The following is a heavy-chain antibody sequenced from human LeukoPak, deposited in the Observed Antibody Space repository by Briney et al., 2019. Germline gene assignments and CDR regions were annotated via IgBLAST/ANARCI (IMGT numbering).Heavy chain of an antibody. J-gene: IGHJ4*02. CDR1: GGSISSSNYY. CDR3: ARMAVAGTGPGGDY. CDR2: IYDNGST. Sequence: PSETLSLTCTVSGGSISSSNYYWGWIRQPPGKGLEWIGSIYDNGSTYYNPSLRSRVTTSVDTSKDQFSLKLSSVTAADTAVYYCARMAVAGTGPGGDYWGQGTLVTVSS. V-gene: IGHV4-39*07. D-gene: IGHD6-19*01.